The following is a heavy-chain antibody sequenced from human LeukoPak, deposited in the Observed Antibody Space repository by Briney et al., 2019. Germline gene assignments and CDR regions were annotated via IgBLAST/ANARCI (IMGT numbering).Heavy chain of an antibody. V-gene: IGHV5-51*01. CDR1: GYNFTTYW. D-gene: IGHD6-19*01. J-gene: IGHJ5*01. CDR3: ARHSSVAGTSGCFDS. CDR2: IYPFDSNT. Sequence: GESLKISCQGSGYNFTTYWIGWVRQMPGKGLEWMGIIYPFDSNTRYSPSFQGQVTISADYSISTAHLQWSSLSDTDTATYYCARHSSVAGTSGCFDSWGQGTLVTVSS.